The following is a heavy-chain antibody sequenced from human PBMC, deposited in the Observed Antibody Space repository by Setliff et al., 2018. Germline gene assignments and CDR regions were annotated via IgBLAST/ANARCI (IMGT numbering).Heavy chain of an antibody. CDR1: GYTFTAYY. V-gene: IGHV1-2*02. J-gene: IGHJ6*02. CDR2: INPNSGDT. Sequence: ASVKVSCKASGYTFTAYYMHWVRQAPGQGLEWMGWINPNSGDTNYAQNFQGRVTMTRDTSISTAYMELSRLRSDDTAVYLCARDFFYGSGSQAAGGMDVWGQGTTVTVSS. CDR3: ARDFFYGSGSQAAGGMDV. D-gene: IGHD3-10*01.